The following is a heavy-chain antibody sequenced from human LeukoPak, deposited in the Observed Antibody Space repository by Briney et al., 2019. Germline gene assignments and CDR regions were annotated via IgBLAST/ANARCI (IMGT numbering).Heavy chain of an antibody. CDR3: AKDRSKTWSFDH. CDR2: ISYDGSNK. Sequence: ETGGSLRLSCAASGFTFSNCGMHWVRQAPGKGLEWVAVISYDGSNKYYADSVKGRFTVSRDDSRNTVFLQMDSLRAEDTAVYYCAKDRSKTWSFDHWGQGTLVTVSS. J-gene: IGHJ4*02. CDR1: GFTFSNCG. V-gene: IGHV3-30*18. D-gene: IGHD2-2*01.